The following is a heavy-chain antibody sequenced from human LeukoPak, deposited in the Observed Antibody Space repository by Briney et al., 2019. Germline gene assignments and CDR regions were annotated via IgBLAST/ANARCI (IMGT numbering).Heavy chain of an antibody. V-gene: IGHV1-69*04. D-gene: IGHD1-26*01. CDR1: GGTFSSYA. CDR3: ARTPQTPTDPPLNWFDP. J-gene: IGHJ5*02. Sequence: ASVKVSCKASGGTFSSYAISWVRQAPGQGLEWMGRIIPILGIANYAQKFQGRVTITADESTSTAYMELSSLRSEDTVVYYCARTPQTPTDPPLNWFDPWGQGTLVTVSS. CDR2: IIPILGIA.